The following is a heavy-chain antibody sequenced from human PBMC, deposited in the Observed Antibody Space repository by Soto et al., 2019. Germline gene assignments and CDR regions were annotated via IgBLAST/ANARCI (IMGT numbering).Heavy chain of an antibody. Sequence: ASVKVSCKASGYTFTSYAMHWVRQAPGQKLEWMGWINAGNGNTKYSQKFQGRVTITRDTSASTAYMELSSLRSEDTAVYYCARARGRDYYDSSGYYSGYWGQGTLVTAPQ. CDR2: INAGNGNT. D-gene: IGHD3-22*01. J-gene: IGHJ4*02. CDR1: GYTFTSYA. V-gene: IGHV1-3*01. CDR3: ARARGRDYYDSSGYYSGY.